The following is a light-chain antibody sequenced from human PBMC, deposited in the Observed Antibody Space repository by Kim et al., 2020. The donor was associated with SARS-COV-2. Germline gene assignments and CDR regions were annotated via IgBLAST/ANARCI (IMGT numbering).Light chain of an antibody. CDR1: SSDVGGYNY. CDR3: SSYAGSNTVV. CDR2: EVS. Sequence: QSALTQPPSASGSPGQSVTISCTGASSDVGGYNYVSWYQHHPGKAPKLMIYEVSRRPSGVADRFSGSKSGNTASLTVSGLQAEDEADYYCSSYAGSNTVVFGTGTKVTVL. V-gene: IGLV2-8*01. J-gene: IGLJ1*01.